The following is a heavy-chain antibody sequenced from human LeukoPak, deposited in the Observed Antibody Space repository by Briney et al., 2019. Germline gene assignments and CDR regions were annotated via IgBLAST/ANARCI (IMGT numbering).Heavy chain of an antibody. CDR2: INHSGST. J-gene: IGHJ5*02. D-gene: IGHD3-16*01. CDR3: ARGKGMIRGIGRPKRVRRWFDP. CDR1: GGSIRSNY. V-gene: IGHV4-34*01. Sequence: PSETLSLTCTVSGGSIRSNYWSWIRQPPGKGLEWIGEINHSGSTNYNPSLKSRVTISVDTSKNQFSLKLSSVTAADTAVYYCARGKGMIRGIGRPKRVRRWFDPWGQGTLVTVSS.